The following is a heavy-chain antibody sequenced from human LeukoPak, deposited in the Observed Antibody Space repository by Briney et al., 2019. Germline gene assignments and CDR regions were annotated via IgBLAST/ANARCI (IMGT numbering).Heavy chain of an antibody. J-gene: IGHJ3*02. V-gene: IGHV4-59*01. CDR3: ARTNAFDI. Sequence: SETLSLTCTVSGGSISTNYWSWIRQPPGKGLEWIGYIYYSGSTNYNPSLKSRVTISVDTSKNQFSLRLSSVTAVDTAVYYCARTNAFDIWGQGTMVTVSS. CDR1: GGSISTNY. CDR2: IYYSGST.